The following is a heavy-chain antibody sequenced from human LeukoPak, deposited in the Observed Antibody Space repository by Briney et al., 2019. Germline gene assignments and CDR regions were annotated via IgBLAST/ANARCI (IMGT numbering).Heavy chain of an antibody. Sequence: SETLSLTCTVSGXSISSHYWSWIRQPPGKGLECIGYIFYTGGPNYNPSLRSRVSISVDTSKNQFSLNLTSVTAADTAVYYCARKVGGWFDPWGQGTLVTVSS. J-gene: IGHJ5*02. CDR1: GXSISSHY. CDR2: IFYTGGP. D-gene: IGHD3-10*01. V-gene: IGHV4-59*11. CDR3: ARKVGGWFDP.